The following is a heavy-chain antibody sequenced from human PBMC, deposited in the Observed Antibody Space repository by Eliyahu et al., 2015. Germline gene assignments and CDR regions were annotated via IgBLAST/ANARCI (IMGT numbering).Heavy chain of an antibody. CDR1: GYTFTXYY. D-gene: IGHD2-15*01. CDR2: INPSGGST. V-gene: IGHV1-46*03. CDR3: AREGCSGGSCYSGDAFDI. Sequence: QVQLVQSGAEVKKPGASVKVSCKASGYTFTXYYMHWVRQAPGQGLEWMGIINPSGGSTSYAQKFQGRVTMTRDTSTSTVYMELSSLRSEDTAVYYCAREGCSGGSCYSGDAFDIWGQGTMVTVSS. J-gene: IGHJ3*02.